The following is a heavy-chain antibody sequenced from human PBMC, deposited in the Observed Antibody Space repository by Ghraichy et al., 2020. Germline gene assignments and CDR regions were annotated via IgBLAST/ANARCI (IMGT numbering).Heavy chain of an antibody. D-gene: IGHD5-18*01. CDR1: GFTFSSYW. V-gene: IGHV3-74*01. CDR3: ARHTAMANYYYYYGMDV. Sequence: GGSLRLSCAASGFTFSSYWMHWVRQAPGKGLVWVSRINSDGSSTSYADSVKGRFTISRDNAKNTLYLQMNSLRAEDTAVYYCARHTAMANYYYYYGMDVWGQGTTVTVSS. J-gene: IGHJ6*02. CDR2: INSDGSST.